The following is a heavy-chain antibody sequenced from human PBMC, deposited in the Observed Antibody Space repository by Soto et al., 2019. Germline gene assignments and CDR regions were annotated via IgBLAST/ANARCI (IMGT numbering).Heavy chain of an antibody. V-gene: IGHV1-46*03. Sequence: ASVKVSCKASGYTFTSYYMHWVRQAPGQGLEWMGIINPSGGSTSYAQKFQGRVTMTRDTSTSTVYMELSSLRSEDTAVYYCARDVTHLGELSLYGYPTLAYWGQGTLVTVSS. CDR3: ARDVTHLGELSLYGYPTLAY. J-gene: IGHJ4*02. CDR2: INPSGGST. D-gene: IGHD3-16*02. CDR1: GYTFTSYY.